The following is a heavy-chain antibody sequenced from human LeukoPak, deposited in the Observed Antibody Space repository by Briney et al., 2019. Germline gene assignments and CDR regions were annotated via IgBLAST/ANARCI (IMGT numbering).Heavy chain of an antibody. V-gene: IGHV3-9*01. D-gene: IGHD3-10*01. CDR3: ATERAYYYGSGDPSAFDI. CDR1: GFTFDDYA. Sequence: GRSLRLSCAASGFTFDDYAMHWVRQAPGKGLEWVSGISWNSGSIGYADSVKGRFTISRDNAKNSLYLQMNSLRAEDTALYYCATERAYYYGSGDPSAFDIWGQGTMVTVSS. CDR2: ISWNSGSI. J-gene: IGHJ3*02.